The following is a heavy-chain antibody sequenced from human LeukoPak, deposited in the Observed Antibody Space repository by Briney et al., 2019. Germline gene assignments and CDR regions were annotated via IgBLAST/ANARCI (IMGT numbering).Heavy chain of an antibody. CDR3: ARDRTRLWLRAVDY. Sequence: GGSLRLSCAASGFTFSSYSMNWVRQAPGKGLEWVSYISSSSSTIYYADSVKGRFTISRDNAKNSLYLQMNSLRAEDTAVYYCARDRTRLWLRAVDYWGQGTLVTVSS. D-gene: IGHD5-18*01. CDR1: GFTFSSYS. CDR2: ISSSSSTI. J-gene: IGHJ4*02. V-gene: IGHV3-48*04.